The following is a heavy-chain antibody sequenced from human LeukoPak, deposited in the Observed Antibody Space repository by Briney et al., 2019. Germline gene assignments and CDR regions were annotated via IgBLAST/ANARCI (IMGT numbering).Heavy chain of an antibody. Sequence: ASVKVSCKASGYTFTGYYMHWVRQAPGQGLEWMGWINPNSGGTNYAQKFQGRVTMTRDTSISTAYMELSGLRSDDTAVYYCARARSAANDAFDIWGQGTMVTVSS. CDR3: ARARSAANDAFDI. CDR1: GYTFTGYY. J-gene: IGHJ3*02. CDR2: INPNSGGT. V-gene: IGHV1-2*02. D-gene: IGHD6-13*01.